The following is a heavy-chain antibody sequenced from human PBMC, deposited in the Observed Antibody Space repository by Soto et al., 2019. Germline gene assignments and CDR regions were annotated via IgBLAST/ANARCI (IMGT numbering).Heavy chain of an antibody. D-gene: IGHD6-13*01. V-gene: IGHV3-30*04. CDR3: GREAAEYNGFDI. CDR2: ISYDGRTK. CDR1: GFTFSSYA. Sequence: GGSLRLSCAASGFTFSSYAMHWVRQAPRKGLEWVAVISYDGRTKSWADSVKGRFTISRDNSKNTLYQQMNSLRAEDTAVYYCGREAAEYNGFDIWGQGTMFTVS. J-gene: IGHJ3*02.